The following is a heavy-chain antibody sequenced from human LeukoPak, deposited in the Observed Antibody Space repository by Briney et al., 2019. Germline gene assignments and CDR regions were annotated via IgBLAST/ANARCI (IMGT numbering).Heavy chain of an antibody. Sequence: GGSLRLSCAASGFTFSSYSMNWVRQAPGKGLEWVSYISSSSSTIYYADSVKGRFTISRDNAKNSLYLQMNSLRAEDTAVYYCARAKNYYYDSSGYSDYWGQETLVTVSS. V-gene: IGHV3-48*04. J-gene: IGHJ4*02. CDR3: ARAKNYYYDSSGYSDY. CDR2: ISSSSSTI. CDR1: GFTFSSYS. D-gene: IGHD3-22*01.